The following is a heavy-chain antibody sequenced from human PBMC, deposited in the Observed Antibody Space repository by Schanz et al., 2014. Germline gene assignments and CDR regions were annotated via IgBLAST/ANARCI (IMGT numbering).Heavy chain of an antibody. CDR2: IIPIHGIV. CDR3: ARDGVDAAAGGNY. J-gene: IGHJ4*02. Sequence: QVQLVQSGDEVKKPGASVKVSCKTSGYTFSDYGITWVRQAPGQGLEWMGRIIPIHGIVNYAQRFQDRVRITADKSTSTAYMELSSLRSEDTAVYYCARDGVDAAAGGNYWGQGTLVTVSS. CDR1: GYTFSDYG. D-gene: IGHD6-13*01. V-gene: IGHV1-69*04.